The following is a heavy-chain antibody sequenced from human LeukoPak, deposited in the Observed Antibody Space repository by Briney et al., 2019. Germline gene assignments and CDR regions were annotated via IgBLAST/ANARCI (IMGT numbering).Heavy chain of an antibody. Sequence: SVKVSCKASGGTFSIYAISWVRQAPGQGVEWMGGIIPIFGTANYAQKFQGRVTITADESTITAYMELSSLRSEDTAVYYCARDISYYDILTGYYTLGYFDYWGQGTLVTVSS. V-gene: IGHV1-69*01. D-gene: IGHD3-9*01. J-gene: IGHJ4*02. CDR3: ARDISYYDILTGYYTLGYFDY. CDR2: IIPIFGTA. CDR1: GGTFSIYA.